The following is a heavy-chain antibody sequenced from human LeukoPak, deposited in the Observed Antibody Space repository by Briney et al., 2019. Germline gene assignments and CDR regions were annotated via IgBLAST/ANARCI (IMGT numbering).Heavy chain of an antibody. CDR1: GFPFSKAW. D-gene: IGHD6-19*01. J-gene: IGHJ3*02. Sequence: GGSLRLSCAVFGSGFPFSKAWMSWVRQAPGKGLEWVGRIKSKTDGGTADYAAPVKGRFTILRDDSKNTLYLQMNSLRAEDTAVYYCAKDPQWPPLREDIWGQGTMVTVSS. V-gene: IGHV3-15*01. CDR3: AKDPQWPPLREDI. CDR2: IKSKTDGGTA.